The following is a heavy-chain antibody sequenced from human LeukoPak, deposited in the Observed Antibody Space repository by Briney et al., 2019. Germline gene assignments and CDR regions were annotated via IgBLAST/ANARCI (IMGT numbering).Heavy chain of an antibody. D-gene: IGHD6-13*01. J-gene: IGHJ3*02. V-gene: IGHV3-49*03. CDR3: TRDRGSSWSDAFDI. Sequence: GGSLRLSCTASGFTFGDYAMSWFRQAPGKGLEWVGFIRSKAYGGTTEYAASVKGRFTISRDDSKSVAYLQMNSLKTEDTAVYYCTRDRGSSWSDAFDIWGQGTMVTVSS. CDR2: IRSKAYGGTT. CDR1: GFTFGDYA.